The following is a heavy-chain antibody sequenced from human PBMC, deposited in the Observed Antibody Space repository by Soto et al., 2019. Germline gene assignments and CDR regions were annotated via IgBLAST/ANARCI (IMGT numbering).Heavy chain of an antibody. J-gene: IGHJ6*02. Sequence: ASVKVSCKASGYTFTSYGISGVRQAPGQGLEWMGWISAYNGNTNYAQKLQGRVTMTTDTSTSTAYMELRSLRSDDTAVYYCARDSDYGSGGYYGMDVWGQGTTVTVSS. CDR1: GYTFTSYG. CDR3: ARDSDYGSGGYYGMDV. CDR2: ISAYNGNT. V-gene: IGHV1-18*01. D-gene: IGHD3-10*01.